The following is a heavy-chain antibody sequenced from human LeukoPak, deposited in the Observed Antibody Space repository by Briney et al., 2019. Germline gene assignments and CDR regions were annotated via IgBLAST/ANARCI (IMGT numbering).Heavy chain of an antibody. Sequence: GGSLRLSCAASGFTVSSNYMSWVRQAPGRGLEWVSVIYSGGSTYYADSVKGRFTISRGNSKNTLHLQMNSLRAEDTAVYYCAKSLGVGGYTRYKGFDQWGQGTLVTVSS. CDR2: IYSGGST. D-gene: IGHD3-16*02. CDR1: GFTVSSNY. J-gene: IGHJ4*02. V-gene: IGHV3-53*01. CDR3: AKSLGVGGYTRYKGFDQ.